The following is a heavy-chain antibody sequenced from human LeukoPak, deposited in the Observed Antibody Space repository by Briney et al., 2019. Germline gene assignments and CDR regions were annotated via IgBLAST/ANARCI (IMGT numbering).Heavy chain of an antibody. CDR2: IYYSGST. V-gene: IGHV4-39*01. D-gene: IGHD6-19*01. J-gene: IGHJ4*02. CDR3: ARGERAPAASYSSGWAIDY. CDR1: GGSISSSSYY. Sequence: SETLSLTCTVSGGSISSSSYYWGWIRQPPGKGLEWIGSIYYSGSTYYNPSLKSRVTISVDTSKNQFSLKLSSVTAADTAVYYCARGERAPAASYSSGWAIDYWGQGTLVTVSS.